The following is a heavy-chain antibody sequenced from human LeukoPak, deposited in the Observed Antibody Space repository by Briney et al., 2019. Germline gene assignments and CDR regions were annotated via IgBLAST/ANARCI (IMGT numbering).Heavy chain of an antibody. CDR2: ISYDGSNT. Sequence: PGRSLRLSCAASGFTFSRYAMHWVRQAPGKGLDWVGVISYDGSNTYYEDSVKGRFTISRDDSKNTLYLQMNSLRAEDTAVYYCADYYYDSSGYYAGDYWGQGTLVTVSS. CDR1: GFTFSRYA. CDR3: ADYYYDSSGYYAGDY. J-gene: IGHJ4*02. D-gene: IGHD3-22*01. V-gene: IGHV3-30-3*01.